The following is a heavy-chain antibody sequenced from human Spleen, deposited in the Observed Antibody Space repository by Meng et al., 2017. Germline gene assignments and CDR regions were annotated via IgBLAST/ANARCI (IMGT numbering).Heavy chain of an antibody. D-gene: IGHD5-24*01. J-gene: IGHJ4*02. Sequence: QAEPKQWGPGQIQPLTCLSLAFSVSGGCFSGYYWRQIPQPPGKWLELIGEINDSGSTNYNPSLKSRVTISVDTSQNNLSLKLGSVTAADSAVYYCARWPTTIAHDFDYWGQGTLVTVSS. CDR1: GGCFSGYY. CDR2: INDSGST. CDR3: ARWPTTIAHDFDY. V-gene: IGHV4-34*01.